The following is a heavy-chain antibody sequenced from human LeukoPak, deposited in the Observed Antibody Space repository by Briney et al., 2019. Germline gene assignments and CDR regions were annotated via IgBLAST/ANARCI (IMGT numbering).Heavy chain of an antibody. V-gene: IGHV4-39*01. CDR2: IYYTGST. J-gene: IGHJ4*02. D-gene: IGHD6-25*01. CDR3: ARRLGSAWYFDY. Sequence: SETLSLTCTVSGDSISNSNYYWGWFRQPPGKGLEWVGSIYYTGSTHYNPSLKSRVTISVDTSKNQFSLKLSSVTAADTAVFYCARRLGSAWYFDYWGQGTLVTVSS. CDR1: GDSISNSNYY.